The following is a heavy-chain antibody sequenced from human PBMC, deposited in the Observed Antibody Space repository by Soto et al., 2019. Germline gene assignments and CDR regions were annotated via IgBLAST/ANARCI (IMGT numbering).Heavy chain of an antibody. D-gene: IGHD3-9*01. CDR1: GFTFSSYG. CDR3: AKDHSDILTFWFDR. CDR2: ISYDGSNK. J-gene: IGHJ5*02. Sequence: PGGSLRLSCAASGFTFSSYGMHWVRQAPGKGLEWVAVISYDGSNKYYADSVKGRFTISRDNSKNTLYLQMNSLRAEDTAVYYCAKDHSDILTFWFDRWGQGTLVTVSS. V-gene: IGHV3-30*18.